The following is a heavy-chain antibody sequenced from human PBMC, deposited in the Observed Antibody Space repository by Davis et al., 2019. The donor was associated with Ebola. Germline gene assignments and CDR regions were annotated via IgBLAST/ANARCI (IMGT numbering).Heavy chain of an antibody. CDR3: AGLRGGASGFDP. J-gene: IGHJ5*02. V-gene: IGHV4-59*01. CDR2: LYYDGST. D-gene: IGHD1-26*01. Sequence: SETLSLTCSVTGGSIRSSHWSWPRQSPGKGLEWIGHLYYDGSTDYNPALKTRVTILVDPSKNQFSLNLNSVTAADTAVYYCAGLRGGASGFDPWGQGSLITVSS. CDR1: GGSIRSSH.